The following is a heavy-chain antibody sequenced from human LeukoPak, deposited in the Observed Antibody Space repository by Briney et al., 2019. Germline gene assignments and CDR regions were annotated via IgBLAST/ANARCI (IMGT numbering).Heavy chain of an antibody. CDR1: GYTFTSYG. D-gene: IGHD2-21*01. CDR2: ISAYNGNT. V-gene: IGHV1-18*01. CDR3: ARVDEHIRRFDP. Sequence: ASVKVSCKASGYTFTSYGISWLRQAPGQGLEWMGWISAYNGNTNYAQKLQGRVTMTTDTSTSTAYMELRSLRSDDTAVYYCARVDEHIRRFDPWGQGTLVTVSS. J-gene: IGHJ5*02.